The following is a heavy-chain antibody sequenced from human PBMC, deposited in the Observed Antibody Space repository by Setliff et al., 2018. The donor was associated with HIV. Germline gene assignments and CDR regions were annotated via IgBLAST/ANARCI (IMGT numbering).Heavy chain of an antibody. J-gene: IGHJ2*01. CDR1: GGTFSNYA. CDR2: IIPIFGST. V-gene: IGHV1-69*13. CDR3: ARDDHYYDSGSYYSDWYFDL. Sequence: GASVKVSCKASGGTFSNYAISWVRQAPGQGLEWMGGIIPIFGSTKYAQKFQGRVTITADESTSTADMELSSLRSEDTAVYYCARDDHYYDSGSYYSDWYFDLWGRGTLVTSPQ. D-gene: IGHD3-10*01.